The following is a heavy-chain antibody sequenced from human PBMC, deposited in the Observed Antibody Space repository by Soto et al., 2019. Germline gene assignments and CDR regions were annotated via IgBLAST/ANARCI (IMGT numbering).Heavy chain of an antibody. V-gene: IGHV4-59*01. D-gene: IGHD6-13*01. J-gene: IGHJ6*03. CDR1: GGSISSYY. Sequence: SETLSLTWTVSGGSISSYYWIWTRQPPGKGLEWIGYIYYSGSTNYNPSLKSRVTISVDTSKNQFSLKLSSVTAADTAVYYCARGVSYSSSSASIYYYYYYMDVWGKGTTVTVSS. CDR2: IYYSGST. CDR3: ARGVSYSSSSASIYYYYYYMDV.